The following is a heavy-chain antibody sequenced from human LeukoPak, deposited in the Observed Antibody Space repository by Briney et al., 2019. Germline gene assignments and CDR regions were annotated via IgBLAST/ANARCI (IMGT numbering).Heavy chain of an antibody. CDR1: GFTFSNAW. CDR2: IKSKTDGGTT. CDR3: TTETTVTTFDWFDP. D-gene: IGHD4-17*01. Sequence: GGSLRLSCAASGFTFSNAWMSWVRQAPGKGLEWVGRIKSKTDGGTTDYAAPVKGRFTISRDDPKNTLYLQMNSLKPEDTAVYYCTTETTVTTFDWFDPWGQGTLVTVSS. V-gene: IGHV3-15*01. J-gene: IGHJ5*02.